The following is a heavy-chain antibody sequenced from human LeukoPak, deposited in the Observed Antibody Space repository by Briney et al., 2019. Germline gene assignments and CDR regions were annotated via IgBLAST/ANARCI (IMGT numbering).Heavy chain of an antibody. J-gene: IGHJ5*02. CDR2: IYYSGST. V-gene: IGHV4-31*03. Sequence: PSETLSLTCTVSGGSISSGGYYWIWIRQHPGKGLEWIGNIYYSGSTYYNPSLKSRVTISVDTSKNQFSLKLSSVTAEDTAVYYCAKDRGSSSWYLRDWFDPWGQGTLVTVSS. D-gene: IGHD6-13*01. CDR3: AKDRGSSSWYLRDWFDP. CDR1: GGSISSGGYY.